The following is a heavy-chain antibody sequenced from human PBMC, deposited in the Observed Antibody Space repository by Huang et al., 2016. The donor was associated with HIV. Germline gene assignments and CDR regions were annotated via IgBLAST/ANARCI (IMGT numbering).Heavy chain of an antibody. CDR1: GASLGTPY. Sequence: QVQMQESGPGLVRPSETLSLTCSVSGASLGTPYWSWIRQSPGRGLEGIASIYYTGSSNYSPSRGSRVTISLDRARNQVTLKLKSLIAADTATYFCARDAHCGGNCYLAFDSWGQGTLVTVSS. D-gene: IGHD2-21*01. V-gene: IGHV4-59*11. CDR2: IYYTGSS. J-gene: IGHJ4*02. CDR3: ARDAHCGGNCYLAFDS.